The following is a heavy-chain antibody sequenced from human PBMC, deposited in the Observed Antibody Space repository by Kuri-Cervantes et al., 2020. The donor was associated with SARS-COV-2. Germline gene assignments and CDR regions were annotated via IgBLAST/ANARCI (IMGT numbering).Heavy chain of an antibody. CDR2: VRPDGNSN. J-gene: IGHJ3*01. CDR1: GFTFTDYW. CDR3: ARDDRAGHFDV. D-gene: IGHD3-10*01. Sequence: GESLKISWAASGFTFTDYWMSWVRQATGKGLEWVGNVRPDGNSNGYVDAVKGRFTISRDNAKNSLYLQMDSLSAEDTAVYYCARDDRAGHFDVWGQGTMVTVSS. V-gene: IGHV3-7*03.